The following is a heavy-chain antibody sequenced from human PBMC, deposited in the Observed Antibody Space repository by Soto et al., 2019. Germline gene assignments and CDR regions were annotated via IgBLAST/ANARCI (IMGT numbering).Heavy chain of an antibody. CDR3: ARNLASVHDY. D-gene: IGHD1-1*01. CDR2: INPYNGNT. CDR1: GYPFTSYG. Sequence: VASVKVSCKASGYPFTSYGISWVRQAPGQGLEWMGWINPYNGNTKYAQKFQGRVTMTTDTSTTTAYMELRSLSHDDTAVYYCARNLASVHDYWGQGSLVTVSS. J-gene: IGHJ4*02. V-gene: IGHV1-18*04.